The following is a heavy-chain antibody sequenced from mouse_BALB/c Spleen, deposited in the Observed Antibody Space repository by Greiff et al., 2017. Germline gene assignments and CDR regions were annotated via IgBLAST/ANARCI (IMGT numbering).Heavy chain of an antibody. CDR3: ARGLESYAMDY. CDR1: GYSITSDYA. D-gene: IGHD3-3*01. CDR2: ISYSGST. Sequence: VQLKESGPGLVKPSQSLSLTCTVTGYSITSDYAWNWIRQFPGNKLEWMGYISYSGSTSYNPSLKSRISITRDTSKNQFFLQLNSVTTEDTATYYCARGLESYAMDYWGQGTSVTVSS. J-gene: IGHJ4*01. V-gene: IGHV3-2*02.